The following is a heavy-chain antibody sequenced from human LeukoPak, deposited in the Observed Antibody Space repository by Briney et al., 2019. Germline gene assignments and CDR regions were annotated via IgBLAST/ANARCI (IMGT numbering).Heavy chain of an antibody. CDR1: GFNFNAAW. D-gene: IGHD3-10*01. CDR3: SWEMDGSFGRRLEN. Sequence: GGSLRLSCAASGFNFNAAWMSWVRQTPGKGLEWIGRLKSKGSGGATDYAAPVKGRFTISRDDSKNTLYLQMNSLKIEDTAVYFCSWEMDGSFGRRLENWGQGTLVTVAS. CDR2: LKSKGSGGAT. V-gene: IGHV3-15*01. J-gene: IGHJ4*02.